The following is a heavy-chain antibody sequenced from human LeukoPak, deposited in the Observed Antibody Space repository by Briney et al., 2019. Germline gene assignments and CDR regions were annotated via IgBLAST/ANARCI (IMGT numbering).Heavy chain of an antibody. V-gene: IGHV3-48*02. CDR3: ARDLDYYGSGNDY. J-gene: IGHJ4*02. CDR2: ISNRISTI. D-gene: IGHD3-10*01. CDR1: GFTFSRYS. Sequence: PGGSLRLSCAASGFTFSRYSMNWVRQAPGKGLEWVSYISNRISTIYYADPVKGRFTISRDNAKNSLYLQMNSLRDEDTAVYYCARDLDYYGSGNDYWGQGTLVTVSS.